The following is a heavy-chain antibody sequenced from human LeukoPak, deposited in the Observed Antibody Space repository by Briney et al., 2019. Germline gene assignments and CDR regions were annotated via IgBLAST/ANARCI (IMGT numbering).Heavy chain of an antibody. J-gene: IGHJ3*02. D-gene: IGHD1-26*01. CDR2: VSHSGNI. V-gene: IGHV4-38-2*02. CDR3: ARVGWELLLGAFDI. Sequence: PSETLSLTCTVSGYSINSGYHWGWIRQPPGKGLEWVVSVSHSGNIDDNPSLKSRVTMLVDSSENQFSLKLSSVTAADTAVYYCARVGWELLLGAFDIWGQGTMVTVSS. CDR1: GYSINSGYH.